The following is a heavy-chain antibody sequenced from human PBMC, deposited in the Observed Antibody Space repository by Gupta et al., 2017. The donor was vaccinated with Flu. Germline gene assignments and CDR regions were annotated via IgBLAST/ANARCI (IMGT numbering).Heavy chain of an antibody. D-gene: IGHD4-17*01. V-gene: IGHV3-74*03. J-gene: IGHJ4*02. Sequence: EMQLVESGGGLVQPGGSVRLSCAASVFTLGSSYFLCVRHARGKGLVWVSRINPDGSSTTDAESVKGQFTISRDNAKNTLYLQMNSLVDDDAAVYYCATVTSGCWGQGTLVTVSS. CDR1: VFTLGSSY. CDR3: ATVTSGC. CDR2: INPDGSST.